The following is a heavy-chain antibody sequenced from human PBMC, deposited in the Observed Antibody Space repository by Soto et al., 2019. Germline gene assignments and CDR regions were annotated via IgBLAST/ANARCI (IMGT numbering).Heavy chain of an antibody. V-gene: IGHV3-23*01. Sequence: GGSLRLSCAASGFTFSTYAMSCVRQAPGKGLEWVSAISGSGGSTYYADSVKGRFTISRDNSKNTLDLQMNSERAEQTAVFSCAKPRGLVTIFNDWGQGSLVRVSS. J-gene: IGHJ4*02. CDR1: GFTFSTYA. D-gene: IGHD2-21*02. CDR3: AKPRGLVTIFND. CDR2: ISGSGGST.